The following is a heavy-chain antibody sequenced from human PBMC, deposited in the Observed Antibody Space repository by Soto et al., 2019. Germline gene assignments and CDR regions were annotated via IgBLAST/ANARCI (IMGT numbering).Heavy chain of an antibody. CDR3: TTAAPNYYDSSGYGAGYYYYYGMDV. J-gene: IGHJ6*02. CDR2: IKSKTDGGTT. Sequence: PGGSLRLSCAASGFTFSNAWMSWVRQAPGKGLEWDGRIKSKTDGGTTDYAAPVKGRFTISRDDSKNTLYLQMNSLKTEDTAVYYCTTAAPNYYDSSGYGAGYYYYYGMDVWGQGTTVTVSS. CDR1: GFTFSNAW. D-gene: IGHD3-22*01. V-gene: IGHV3-15*01.